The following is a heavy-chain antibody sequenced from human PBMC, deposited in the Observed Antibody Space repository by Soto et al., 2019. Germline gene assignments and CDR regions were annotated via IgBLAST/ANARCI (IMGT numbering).Heavy chain of an antibody. V-gene: IGHV1-58*01. D-gene: IGHD3-22*01. CDR3: AAGVVVAPLATMIDYYGMDV. CDR2: IVVGSGNT. Sequence: QMQLVQSGPEVKKPGTSVKVSCKASGFTFTSSAVQWVRQARGQRLEWIGWIVVGSGNTNYAQKFQEIVTITRDMSTSTAYMELSSLTSEDTAVYYCAAGVVVAPLATMIDYYGMDVWGQGTTVTVSS. J-gene: IGHJ6*02. CDR1: GFTFTSSA.